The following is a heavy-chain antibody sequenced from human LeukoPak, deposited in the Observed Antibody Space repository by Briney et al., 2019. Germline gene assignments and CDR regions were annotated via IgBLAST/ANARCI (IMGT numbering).Heavy chain of an antibody. V-gene: IGHV1-2*02. J-gene: IGHJ4*02. Sequence: ASVKVSCKASGYTFTGYYMHWVRQAPGQGLEWMGWINPNSGGTNYAQTFQGRVTMTRETSISTAYMDLSSLRFDDAAVYYCARGVSGTYYFFDYWGQGTLVTVSS. CDR1: GYTFTGYY. CDR3: ARGVSGTYYFFDY. CDR2: INPNSGGT. D-gene: IGHD6-25*01.